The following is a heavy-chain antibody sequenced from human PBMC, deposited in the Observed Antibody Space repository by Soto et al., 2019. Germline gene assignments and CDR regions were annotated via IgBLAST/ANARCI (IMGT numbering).Heavy chain of an antibody. Sequence: GGSLRLSCAASGFTFSSYGMHWVRQAPGKGLEWVAVIWYDGSNKYYADSVKGRFTISRDNSKNTLYLQMNSLRAEDTAVYYCARDNSVDDGYDFWSGYFGIGAFDIWGQGTMVTVSS. CDR1: GFTFSSYG. CDR3: ARDNSVDDGYDFWSGYFGIGAFDI. CDR2: IWYDGSNK. J-gene: IGHJ3*02. V-gene: IGHV3-33*01. D-gene: IGHD3-3*01.